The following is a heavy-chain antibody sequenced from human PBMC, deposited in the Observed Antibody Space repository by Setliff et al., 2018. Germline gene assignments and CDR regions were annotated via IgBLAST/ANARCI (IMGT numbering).Heavy chain of an antibody. V-gene: IGHV3-53*01. Sequence: GGSLRLSCAASEFTVSSNYMSWVRQAPGKGLEWVSVLYSSGSTFYADSVKGRFTISRDNSKNTLYLQMNSLRAEDTVVYYCARYCSSSSCYFDAFDVWGQGTMVTVSS. CDR1: EFTVSSNY. CDR3: ARYCSSSSCYFDAFDV. J-gene: IGHJ3*01. D-gene: IGHD2-2*01. CDR2: LYSSGST.